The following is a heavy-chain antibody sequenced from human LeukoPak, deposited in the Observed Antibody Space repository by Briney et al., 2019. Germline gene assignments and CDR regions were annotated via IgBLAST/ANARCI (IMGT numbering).Heavy chain of an antibody. CDR3: ARDRYYYDSSDYPYWFDP. CDR2: ISSSGSTI. V-gene: IGHV3-11*01. J-gene: IGHJ5*02. D-gene: IGHD3-22*01. Sequence: KPGGSLRLSCAASGFTFSDYYMSWIRQAPGKGLEWVSYISSSGSTIYYADSVKGRFTISRDNAKNSLYLQMNSLRAEDTAVYYCARDRYYYDSSDYPYWFDPWGQGTLVTVSS. CDR1: GFTFSDYY.